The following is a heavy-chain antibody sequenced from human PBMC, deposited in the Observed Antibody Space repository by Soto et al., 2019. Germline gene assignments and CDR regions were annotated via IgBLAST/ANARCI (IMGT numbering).Heavy chain of an antibody. V-gene: IGHV1-58*01. D-gene: IGHD6-19*01. CDR3: AVNSSGWYYGGFDY. Sequence: QMQLVQSGPEVKKPGTSVKVSCKASGFTFTSSAVQWGRQARAQRLEWIGWIVVGSGNTNYAQKFQERVTITRDMSTSTAYMELSSLRSEDTAVYYCAVNSSGWYYGGFDYWGQGTLVTVSS. J-gene: IGHJ4*02. CDR2: IVVGSGNT. CDR1: GFTFTSSA.